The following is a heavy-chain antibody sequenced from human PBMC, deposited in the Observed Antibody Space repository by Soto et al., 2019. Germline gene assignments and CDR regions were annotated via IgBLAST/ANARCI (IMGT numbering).Heavy chain of an antibody. CDR3: ARGDTYYYDSCGYYGDY. CDR2: IIPIFGTA. V-gene: IGHV1-69*01. CDR1: GGTFSSYA. D-gene: IGHD3-22*01. Sequence: QVQLVQSGAEVKKPGSSVKVSCKASGGTFSSYAISWVRQAPGQGLEWMGGIIPIFGTANYAQKFQGRVTITADEFTGPAYMELSSLRSEDTAVYYCARGDTYYYDSCGYYGDYWGQGTLVTVSS. J-gene: IGHJ4*02.